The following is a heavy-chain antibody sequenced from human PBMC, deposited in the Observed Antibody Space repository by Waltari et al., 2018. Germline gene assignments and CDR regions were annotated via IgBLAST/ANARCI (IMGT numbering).Heavy chain of an antibody. V-gene: IGHV4-38-2*01. J-gene: IGHJ4*02. CDR2: IYHSGST. CDR3: ARAPRGWSVFDY. CDR1: GYSISSGYY. D-gene: IGHD6-19*01. Sequence: QVQLQESGPGLVKPSETLSLTCAVSGYSISSGYYWGWIRQPPGKGLEWIGSIYHSGSTYYNPSLKSRVTISVDTSKNQFSLKLSSVTAADTAVYYCARAPRGWSVFDYWGQGTLVTVSS.